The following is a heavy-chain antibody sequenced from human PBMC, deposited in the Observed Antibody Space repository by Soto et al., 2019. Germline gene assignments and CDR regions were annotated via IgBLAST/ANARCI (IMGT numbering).Heavy chain of an antibody. Sequence: QVQLVQSGAEVKKPGASVKVSCKASGYTFTSSDINWFRQATGQRLEWMGWMNPNSGSTGYAPKFQGRVTMTRNTSIRTAYVELSSLRSEDTAVYYCARGLFGSGSNDYYYYGMDVWGRGTTVTVSS. CDR1: GYTFTSSD. V-gene: IGHV1-8*01. D-gene: IGHD3-10*01. CDR2: MNPNSGST. CDR3: ARGLFGSGSNDYYYYGMDV. J-gene: IGHJ6*02.